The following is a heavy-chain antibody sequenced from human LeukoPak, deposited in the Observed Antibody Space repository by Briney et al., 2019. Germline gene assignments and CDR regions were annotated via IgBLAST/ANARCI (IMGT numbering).Heavy chain of an antibody. CDR3: ARGRPNSSGWYLSVGYYYYYMDV. CDR2: ISAYNGNT. V-gene: IGHV1-18*01. Sequence: ASVKVSCKASGYTFTSYGISWVRQAPGQGLEWMGWISAYNGNTNYARKLQGRVTMTTDTSTSTAYMELRSLRSDDTAVYYCARGRPNSSGWYLSVGYYYYYMDVWGKGTTVTVSS. CDR1: GYTFTSYG. J-gene: IGHJ6*03. D-gene: IGHD6-19*01.